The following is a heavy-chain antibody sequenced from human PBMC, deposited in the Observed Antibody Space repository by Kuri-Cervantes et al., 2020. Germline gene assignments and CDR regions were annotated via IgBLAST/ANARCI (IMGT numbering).Heavy chain of an antibody. CDR3: ARGRAIFGVALPYYYYYYMDV. J-gene: IGHJ6*03. CDR1: VGIFSSYG. CDR2: IIPIFGTA. V-gene: IGHV1-69*13. D-gene: IGHD3-3*01. Sequence: SVKVSCKASVGIFSSYGIIWVRQAPGQGLEWMGGIIPIFGTANYAQKFQGRVTITADESTSTAYMELSSLRSEDTAVYYCARGRAIFGVALPYYYYYYMDVWGKGTTVTVSS.